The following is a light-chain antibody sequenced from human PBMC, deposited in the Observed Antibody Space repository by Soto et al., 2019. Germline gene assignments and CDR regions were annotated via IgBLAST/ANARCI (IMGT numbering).Light chain of an antibody. CDR2: EVS. V-gene: IGLV2-18*01. CDR3: SLYRSSTTLV. CDR1: SSDIGVYNR. Sequence: QSALTQPPSVSGSPGQSVTISCTGTSSDIGVYNRVSWYQQPPGTAPKLMIYEVSNRPSGVPDRFSGSKSGNTASLTISGLQAEDEADYYCSLYRSSTTLVFGTGTK. J-gene: IGLJ1*01.